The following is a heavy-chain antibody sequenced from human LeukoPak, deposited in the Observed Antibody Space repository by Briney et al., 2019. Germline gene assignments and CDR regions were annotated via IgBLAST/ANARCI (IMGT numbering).Heavy chain of an antibody. J-gene: IGHJ5*02. Sequence: PSETLSLTCTVSGDSITTYYWSWIRQPPGKGLEWIGYIYYSGSTNYNPSLKSRVTISVDTSKNQFSLKLSSVTAADTAVYYCARDSSGWYHWFDPWGQGTLVTVSS. CDR3: ARDSSGWYHWFDP. D-gene: IGHD6-19*01. CDR1: GDSITTYY. V-gene: IGHV4-59*01. CDR2: IYYSGST.